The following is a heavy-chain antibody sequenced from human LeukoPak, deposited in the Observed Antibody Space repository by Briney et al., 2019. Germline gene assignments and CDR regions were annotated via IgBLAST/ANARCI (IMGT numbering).Heavy chain of an antibody. CDR2: ISGSGGST. J-gene: IGHJ4*02. CDR3: AKVAREYSSGWYYY. V-gene: IGHV3-23*01. Sequence: GGSLRLSCAASGFTFSSSGFTFSSYAMSWVRQAPGKGLEWVSAISGSGGSTYYADSVKGRFTISRDNSKNTLYLQMNSLRAEDTAVYYCAKVAREYSSGWYYYWGQGTLVTISS. CDR1: GFTFSSSGFTFSSYA. D-gene: IGHD6-19*01.